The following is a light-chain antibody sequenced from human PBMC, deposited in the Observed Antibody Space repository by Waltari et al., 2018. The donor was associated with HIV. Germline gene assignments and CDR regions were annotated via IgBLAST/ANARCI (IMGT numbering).Light chain of an antibody. CDR1: SSDIWTYNV. CDR3: CSYASSTTFEV. J-gene: IGLJ1*01. CDR2: EDT. V-gene: IGLV2-23*02. Sequence: QSALTQPASVSGSPGQSITIPCPGTSSDIWTYNVFFWFQHHPGKAPKLMIYEDTKRPPGVSNRFSGSKSGNTASLTISGLQGEDEADYYCCSYASSTTFEVFGTGTKVTVL.